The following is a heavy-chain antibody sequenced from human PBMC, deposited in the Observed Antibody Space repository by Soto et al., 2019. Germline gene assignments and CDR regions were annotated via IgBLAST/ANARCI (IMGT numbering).Heavy chain of an antibody. V-gene: IGHV3-7*04. Sequence: EVQLVESGGNLVQPGGSLRFSCVASGFTFSSYWMTWVRQAPGKGLEWVGNIKQDGGEKNYVDSVKGRFTISRDNAKNSVYLQMNSLRAEDTAVYYCAREIVVARGASYFAYWGPGTLVTVSS. CDR2: IKQDGGEK. CDR1: GFTFSSYW. D-gene: IGHD2-2*01. J-gene: IGHJ4*02. CDR3: AREIVVARGASYFAY.